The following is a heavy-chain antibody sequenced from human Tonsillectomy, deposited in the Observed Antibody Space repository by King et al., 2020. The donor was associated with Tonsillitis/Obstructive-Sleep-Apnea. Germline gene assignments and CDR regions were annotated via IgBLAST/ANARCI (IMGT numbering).Heavy chain of an antibody. CDR3: ASFRRFKDSY. D-gene: IGHD3/OR15-3a*01. V-gene: IGHV3-30*04. Sequence: VQLVESGGGVVQPGRSLRLSCAASGFTFSSYAMHWVRQAPGKGLEWVAVISYDGSNKYYADSVKGRFTISRDNSKNTLYLQMNSLRAEDTAVYYCASFRRFKDSYWGQGTLVTVSS. CDR2: ISYDGSNK. CDR1: GFTFSSYA. J-gene: IGHJ4*02.